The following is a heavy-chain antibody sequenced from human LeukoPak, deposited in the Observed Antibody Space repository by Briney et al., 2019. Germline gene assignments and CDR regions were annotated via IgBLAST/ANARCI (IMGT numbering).Heavy chain of an antibody. J-gene: IGHJ3*02. CDR1: GFXFSSYA. V-gene: IGHV3-23*01. CDR2: ISGSGGST. D-gene: IGHD6-19*01. Sequence: PGGSLRLSCAASGFXFSSYAISWVRQAPGKGLEWVSAISGSGGSTYYADSVKGRFTISRDNSKNTLYLQMNSLRAEDTAVYYCAKSWGRSSGWYWAFDIWGQGTMVTVSS. CDR3: AKSWGRSSGWYWAFDI.